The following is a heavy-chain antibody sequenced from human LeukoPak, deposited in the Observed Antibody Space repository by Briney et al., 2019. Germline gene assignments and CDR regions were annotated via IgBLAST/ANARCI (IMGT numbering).Heavy chain of an antibody. J-gene: IGHJ4*02. D-gene: IGHD6-6*01. Sequence: SETLSLTCTVSGGSISSYYWIWIRQPAGKGLEWIGRIYSTGSTNYNPSLKSRVTMSVDTSKSQFSLKLSSVTAADTAVYYCARMAHSSSPFDYWGQGTLVTVSS. CDR1: GGSISSYY. V-gene: IGHV4-4*07. CDR3: ARMAHSSSPFDY. CDR2: IYSTGST.